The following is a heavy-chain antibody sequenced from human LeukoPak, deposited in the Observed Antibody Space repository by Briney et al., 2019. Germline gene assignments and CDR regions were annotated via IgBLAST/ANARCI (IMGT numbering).Heavy chain of an antibody. CDR2: ISADNGNT. CDR1: GYTLTELS. Sequence: ASVKVSCKVSGYTLTELSMHWVRQAPGKGLEWMGWISADNGNTNYAQKLQGRVTMTTDTSTTTAYMELRSLRSDDTAVYYCARVLYSNFEDYFDFWGQGTLVTVSS. CDR3: ARVLYSNFEDYFDF. V-gene: IGHV1-18*01. J-gene: IGHJ4*02. D-gene: IGHD4-11*01.